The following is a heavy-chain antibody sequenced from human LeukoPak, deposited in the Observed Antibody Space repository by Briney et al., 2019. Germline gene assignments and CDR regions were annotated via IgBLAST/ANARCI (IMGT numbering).Heavy chain of an antibody. J-gene: IGHJ4*02. D-gene: IGHD3-22*01. CDR3: AKDGSGYYDSSGSDY. Sequence: QSGRSLRLSCAASGFTFSSYGMHWVRQAPGKGLEWVAVISYDGSNKYYADSVKGRFTISRDNSKNTLYLQMNSLRAEDTAVYYCAKDGSGYYDSSGSDYWGQGTLVTVSS. CDR1: GFTFSSYG. V-gene: IGHV3-30*18. CDR2: ISYDGSNK.